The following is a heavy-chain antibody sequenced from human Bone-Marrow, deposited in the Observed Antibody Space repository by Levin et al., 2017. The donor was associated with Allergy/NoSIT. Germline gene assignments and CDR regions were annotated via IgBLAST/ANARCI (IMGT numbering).Heavy chain of an antibody. D-gene: IGHD2-2*01. CDR2: INPNSGGT. CDR3: ARRYEPSGLWFDP. Sequence: ASVKVSCKASGYTFTGYYMHWVRQAPGQGLEWMGWINPNSGGTNYAQKFQGRVTMTRDTSISTAYMELSRLRSDDTAVYYCARRYEPSGLWFDPWGQGTLVTVSS. J-gene: IGHJ5*02. CDR1: GYTFTGYY. V-gene: IGHV1-2*02.